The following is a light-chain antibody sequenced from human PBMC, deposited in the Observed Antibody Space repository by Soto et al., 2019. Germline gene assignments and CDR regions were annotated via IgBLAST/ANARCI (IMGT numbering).Light chain of an antibody. CDR3: ASYLTTSPLEV. CDR1: ISDIGSHNY. Sequence: QSLLPNPASLSGSPGESITVSCSGSISDIGSHNYVSWYRQYPGEAPRLLIYEVHYRPSGVSSRFSGSKSGNTASLTISGLQAADEADYYCASYLTTSPLEVFATGTKVTVL. J-gene: IGLJ1*01. CDR2: EVH. V-gene: IGLV2-14*01.